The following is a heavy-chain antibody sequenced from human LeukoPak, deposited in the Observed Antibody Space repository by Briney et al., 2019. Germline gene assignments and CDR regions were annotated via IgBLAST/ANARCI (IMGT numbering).Heavy chain of an antibody. CDR1: GYTLTELS. J-gene: IGHJ1*01. CDR2: FDPEDGET. D-gene: IGHD2-21*02. CDR3: ATRLAYCGGDCYSAEYFQH. V-gene: IGHV1-24*01. Sequence: ASVKVSCKVSGYTLTELSMHWVRHAPGKGLEWMGGFDPEDGETIYAQKFQGRVTMTEDTSTDTAYMELSSLRSEDTAVYYCATRLAYCGGDCYSAEYFQHWGQGTLVTVSS.